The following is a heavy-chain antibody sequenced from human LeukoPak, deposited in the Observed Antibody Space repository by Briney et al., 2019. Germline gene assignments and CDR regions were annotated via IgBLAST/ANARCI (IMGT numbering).Heavy chain of an antibody. V-gene: IGHV4-39*01. D-gene: IGHD2-15*01. CDR2: IYYSGST. CDR3: ASFYCSGGSCYQYYSYYYMDV. Sequence: PSGTLSLTCTVSGGSISSSSYYWGWIRQPPGKGLEWIGSIYYSGSTYSNPSLQSRVTISVDTSKNQFSLKLNSVTAADTAVYYCASFYCSGGSCYQYYSYYYMDVWGKGTTVTISS. J-gene: IGHJ6*03. CDR1: GGSISSSSYY.